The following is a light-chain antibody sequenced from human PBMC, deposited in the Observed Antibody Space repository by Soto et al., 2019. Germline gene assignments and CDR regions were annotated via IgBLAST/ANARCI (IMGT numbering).Light chain of an antibody. J-gene: IGKJ4*01. Sequence: EIVLTQSPGTLSLSVGERVTLSCRASQSVSSYLAWYQQTPGQAPRLLIYDTSNRATRTPDRFSGSGSGTDFTLTISRLEPEDFTVYYCQQYGSSPLTFGGGTTVEIK. CDR1: QSVSSY. V-gene: IGKV3-20*01. CDR3: QQYGSSPLT. CDR2: DTS.